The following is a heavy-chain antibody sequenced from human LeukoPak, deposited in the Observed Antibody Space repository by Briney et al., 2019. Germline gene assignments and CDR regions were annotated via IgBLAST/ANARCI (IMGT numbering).Heavy chain of an antibody. Sequence: PGGSLRLSCAASGFTFSSYDVHWVRQATGKGLEWVSAIGTAGDTYYPGSVKGRFTISRENAKNSLYLQMNSLRAGDTAVYYCARGLRGPNDAFDIWGQGTMVTVSS. CDR1: GFTFSSYD. V-gene: IGHV3-13*01. CDR3: ARGLRGPNDAFDI. D-gene: IGHD3-10*01. J-gene: IGHJ3*02. CDR2: IGTAGDT.